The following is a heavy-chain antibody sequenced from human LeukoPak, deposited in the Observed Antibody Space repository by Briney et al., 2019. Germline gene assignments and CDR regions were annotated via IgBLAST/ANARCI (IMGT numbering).Heavy chain of an antibody. D-gene: IGHD1-26*01. Sequence: ASVKVSCKASGYTFTGYYMHWVRQAPGQGLEWMGWINPNSGGTNYAQKFQGRVTMTRDTSISTAYMELSSLKSDDTAVYYCARISGSSDYFDFWGQGTLVTASS. CDR2: INPNSGGT. V-gene: IGHV1-2*02. CDR3: ARISGSSDYFDF. CDR1: GYTFTGYY. J-gene: IGHJ4*02.